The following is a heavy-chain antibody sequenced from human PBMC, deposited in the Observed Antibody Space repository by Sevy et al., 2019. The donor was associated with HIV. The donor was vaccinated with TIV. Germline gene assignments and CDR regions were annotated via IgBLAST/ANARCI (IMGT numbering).Heavy chain of an antibody. V-gene: IGHV4-4*07. Sequence: SETLSLTCTVSGGSISSFYWSWIRQPAGKGLEWIGRIDTSGGTNYNPSLKSRVTMSGDTSKNQFSLKLTSVTAADTAVYYCARRSVAGPYNCFDPWGQGTLVTVSS. CDR3: ARRSVAGPYNCFDP. CDR2: IDTSGGT. CDR1: GGSISSFY. J-gene: IGHJ5*02. D-gene: IGHD2-15*01.